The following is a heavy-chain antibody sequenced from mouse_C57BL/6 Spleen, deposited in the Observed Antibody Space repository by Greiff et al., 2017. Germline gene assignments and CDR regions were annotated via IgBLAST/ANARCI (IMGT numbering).Heavy chain of an antibody. CDR1: GYTFTSYW. D-gene: IGHD1-1*01. V-gene: IGHV1-64*01. J-gene: IGHJ1*03. CDR2: IHPNSGST. Sequence: QVQLQQPGAELVKPGASVKLSCKASGYTFTSYWMHWVQQRPGKGLEWIGMIHPNSGSTNYNETFKSKATLTVDKSSSTAYMQLSSLTSEDSAVYYCARPFITTSSDVWGTGTTVTVSS. CDR3: ARPFITTSSDV.